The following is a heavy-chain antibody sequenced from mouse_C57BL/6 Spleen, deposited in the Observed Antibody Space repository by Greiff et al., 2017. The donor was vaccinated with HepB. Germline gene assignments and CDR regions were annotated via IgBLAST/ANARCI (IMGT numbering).Heavy chain of an antibody. CDR3: ARQGSSEYFDV. D-gene: IGHD1-1*01. CDR1: GFTFSDYG. CDR2: ISSGSSTI. V-gene: IGHV5-17*01. Sequence: DVQLQESGGGLVKPGGSLKLSCAASGFTFSDYGMHWVRQAPEKGLEWVAYISSGSSTIYYADTVKGRFTISRDNAKNTLFLQMTSLRSEDTAMYYCARQGSSEYFDVWGTGTTVTVSS. J-gene: IGHJ1*03.